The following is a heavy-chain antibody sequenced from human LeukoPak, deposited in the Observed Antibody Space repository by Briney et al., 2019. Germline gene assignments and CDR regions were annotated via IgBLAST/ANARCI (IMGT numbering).Heavy chain of an antibody. V-gene: IGHV1-18*03. J-gene: IGHJ6*03. CDR1: GGTFSNYA. CDR3: AGGDYGDYVPYYYYYMDV. Sequence: ASVKVSCKASGGTFSNYAISWVRQAPGQGLEWMGWISAYNGNTNYAQKLQGRVTMTTDTSASTAYMELSSLRSEDMAVYYCAGGDYGDYVPYYYYYMDVWGKGTTVTVSS. CDR2: ISAYNGNT. D-gene: IGHD4-17*01.